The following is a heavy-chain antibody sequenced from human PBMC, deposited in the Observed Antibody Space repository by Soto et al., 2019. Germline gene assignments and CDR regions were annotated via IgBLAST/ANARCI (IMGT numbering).Heavy chain of an antibody. D-gene: IGHD3-9*01. CDR1: GGSISSYY. CDR3: ARGQAGIFTGYYLAGEPAYYGMDV. Sequence: SETLSLTCTVSGGSISSYYWSWIRQPPGKGLEWIGYIYYSGSTNYNPSNKSRVTISVDTSKNQFSLKLSSVTAADTAVYYFARGQAGIFTGYYLAGEPAYYGMDVWGQGTTVTVSS. V-gene: IGHV4-59*01. J-gene: IGHJ6*02. CDR2: IYYSGST.